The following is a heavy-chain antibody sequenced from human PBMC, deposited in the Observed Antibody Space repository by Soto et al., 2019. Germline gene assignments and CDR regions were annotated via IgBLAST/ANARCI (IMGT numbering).Heavy chain of an antibody. Sequence: SETLSLTCTVSGGSISSSSYYWGWIRQPPGKGLEWIGSIYYSGSTYYNPSLKSRVTISVDTSKNQFSLKLSSVTAADTAVYYCARAGLGTNWFDPWGQGTLVTVS. D-gene: IGHD1-7*01. J-gene: IGHJ5*02. V-gene: IGHV4-39*07. CDR2: IYYSGST. CDR1: GGSISSSSYY. CDR3: ARAGLGTNWFDP.